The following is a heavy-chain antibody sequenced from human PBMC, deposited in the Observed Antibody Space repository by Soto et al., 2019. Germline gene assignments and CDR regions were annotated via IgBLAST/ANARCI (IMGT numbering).Heavy chain of an antibody. Sequence: SETLSLTCTVSGGSISSYYWSWIRQPPGKGLEWIGYIYYSGSTNYNPSLKSRVTISVDTSKNQFSLKLSSVTAADTAVYYCARGDYFGSGRSGIDYWGPGTLVTVSS. D-gene: IGHD3-10*01. CDR3: ARGDYFGSGRSGIDY. CDR1: GGSISSYY. V-gene: IGHV4-59*01. CDR2: IYYSGST. J-gene: IGHJ4*02.